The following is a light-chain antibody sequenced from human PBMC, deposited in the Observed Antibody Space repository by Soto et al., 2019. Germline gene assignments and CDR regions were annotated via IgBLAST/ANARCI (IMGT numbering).Light chain of an antibody. J-gene: IGLJ1*01. CDR3: CSYVGATTYV. CDR2: EGI. V-gene: IGLV2-23*01. Sequence: QSSLTNPASLSGSPGQSITISCTGTSSTVGGFNVVSWYQQHPGKAPKVIIYEGIKRPSGVSNRFSGSNSGSTASLTISGLQAEDEADYYCCSYVGATTYVFGTGTKVTVL. CDR1: SSTVGGFNV.